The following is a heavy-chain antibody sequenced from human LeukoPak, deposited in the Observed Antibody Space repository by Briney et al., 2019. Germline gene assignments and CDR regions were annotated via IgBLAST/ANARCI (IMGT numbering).Heavy chain of an antibody. CDR1: GGTFSSYT. CDR2: IIPILGIA. D-gene: IGHD1-26*01. V-gene: IGHV1-69*02. CDR3: ARGNPLSIVGYDRHFDY. Sequence: SVKVSCKASGGTFSSYTISWVRQAPGQGLEWMGRIIPILGIANYAQKFQGRVTITADKSTSTAYKELSSLRSEDTAVYYCARGNPLSIVGYDRHFDYWGQGTLVTVSS. J-gene: IGHJ4*02.